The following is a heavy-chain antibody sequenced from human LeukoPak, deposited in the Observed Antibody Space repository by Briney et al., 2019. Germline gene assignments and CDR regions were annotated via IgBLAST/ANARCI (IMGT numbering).Heavy chain of an antibody. CDR1: GFTFSSYW. Sequence: GGSLRLSCAVSGFTFSSYWMTWVRQAPGKGLEWVGNIKQDGSDKYYVDSVKGRFTISSDNGKNSLYLQMNSLRAEDTAVYYCARWAPAPIRAFDYWGQGPLVTVSA. V-gene: IGHV3-7*04. CDR3: ARWAPAPIRAFDY. D-gene: IGHD5-24*01. CDR2: IKQDGSDK. J-gene: IGHJ4*02.